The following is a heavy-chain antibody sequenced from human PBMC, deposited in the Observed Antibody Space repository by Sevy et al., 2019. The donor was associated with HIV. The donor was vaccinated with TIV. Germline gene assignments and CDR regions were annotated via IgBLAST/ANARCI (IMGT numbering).Heavy chain of an antibody. D-gene: IGHD4-17*01. CDR2: ITAENSGT. Sequence: GGSLRLSCVASGFDFRTYPMNWVRQAPGKGLEWISNITAENSGTNYADSVKGRFTVSRDNAQNSLYLQMNSLRVEDSAVYYCVRDYGVAFDHWGHGVLVTVSS. V-gene: IGHV3-48*04. CDR3: VRDYGVAFDH. CDR1: GFDFRTYP. J-gene: IGHJ4*01.